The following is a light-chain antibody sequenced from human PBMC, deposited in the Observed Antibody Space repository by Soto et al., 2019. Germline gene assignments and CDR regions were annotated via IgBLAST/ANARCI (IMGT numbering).Light chain of an antibody. CDR3: QQSYNTPTWT. CDR2: AAS. Sequence: DIQMTQSPSSLSASVGDRVTITCRASQSISSYLNWYQLKPGKAPKLLIYAASSLQSGVPSRFRGSGSGTDFTLTISSLQPEDFATYYCQQSYNTPTWTFGQGTEVEIK. V-gene: IGKV1-39*01. J-gene: IGKJ1*01. CDR1: QSISSY.